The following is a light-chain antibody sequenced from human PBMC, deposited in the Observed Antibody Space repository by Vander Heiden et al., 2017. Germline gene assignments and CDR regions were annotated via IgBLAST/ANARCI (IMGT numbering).Light chain of an antibody. V-gene: IGKV3-15*01. Sequence: EIVITQSPATLSVPPGERATLPCRASQTVSTNFAWYQLKPGQAPRLLIHDASIRATGVPARFSASGSGTEFTLTISSLQSEDFAVYSWQQYNDWPFTFGPGTKVDVK. CDR2: DAS. CDR1: QTVSTN. CDR3: QQYNDWPFT. J-gene: IGKJ3*01.